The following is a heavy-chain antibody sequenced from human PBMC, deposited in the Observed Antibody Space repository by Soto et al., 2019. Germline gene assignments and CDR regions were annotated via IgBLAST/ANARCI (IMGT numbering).Heavy chain of an antibody. V-gene: IGHV4-39*01. CDR1: GGSISSSSYY. D-gene: IGHD1-26*01. CDR2: IYYSGST. CDR3: ARQAGGSYLGYYYGMEV. Sequence: PSETLSLTCTVSGGSISSSSYYWGWIRQPPGKGLEWIGSIYYSGSTYYNPSLKSRVTISVDTSKNQFSLKLSSVTAADTAVYYCARQAGGSYLGYYYGMEVWGQGTTVTVSS. J-gene: IGHJ6*02.